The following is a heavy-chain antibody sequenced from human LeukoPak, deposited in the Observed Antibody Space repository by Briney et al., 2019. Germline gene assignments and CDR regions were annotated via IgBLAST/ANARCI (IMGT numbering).Heavy chain of an antibody. J-gene: IGHJ5*02. CDR3: ARDGCGRSTCNTLGGFNS. Sequence: GGSLRLSCATSGFRFSRFWMSWVRQAPGKGLEWVANINQDGDETYYVGSVKGRFTISRDNAKNSLYLQMNSLRAEDTAVYFCARDGCGRSTCNTLGGFNSWGQGTQVTVSS. CDR1: GFRFSRFW. V-gene: IGHV3-7*01. D-gene: IGHD1-26*01. CDR2: INQDGDET.